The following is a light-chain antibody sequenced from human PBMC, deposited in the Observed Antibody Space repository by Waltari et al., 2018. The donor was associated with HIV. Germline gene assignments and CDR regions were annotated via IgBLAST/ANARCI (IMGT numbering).Light chain of an antibody. Sequence: DIQMTQSPSSLSASVGDRVSITCRASQAVANKVIWFQQKPGKAHKLLIYDASRLPSGVPSRFSGSGSGTDFTLSINDVQPDDFASYFCQQLSSFPLTFGPGTRVDVK. CDR3: QQLSSFPLT. V-gene: IGKV1-39*01. CDR1: QAVANK. J-gene: IGKJ3*01. CDR2: DAS.